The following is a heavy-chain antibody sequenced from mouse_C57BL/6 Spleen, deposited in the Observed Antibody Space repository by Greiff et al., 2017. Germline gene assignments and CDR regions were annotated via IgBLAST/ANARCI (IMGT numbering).Heavy chain of an antibody. CDR3: ATDSSGYDAMDY. CDR2: IHPSASDT. Sequence: VQLQQPGAELVKPGASVKVSCKASGYTFTSYWMHWVKQRPGQGLEWIGRIHPSASDTNYNQKFKGKATLTVDKSSSTAYMQLSILTSEDSAVYYCATDSSGYDAMDYWGQGTSVTVSS. CDR1: GYTFTSYW. D-gene: IGHD3-2*02. J-gene: IGHJ4*01. V-gene: IGHV1-74*01.